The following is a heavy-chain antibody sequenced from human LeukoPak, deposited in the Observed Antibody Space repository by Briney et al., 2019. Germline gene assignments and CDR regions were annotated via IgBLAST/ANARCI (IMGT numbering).Heavy chain of an antibody. J-gene: IGHJ4*02. CDR1: GCSVSSDSYY. CDR3: ARRQRDYTFDY. V-gene: IGHV4-61*02. D-gene: IGHD4-11*01. Sequence: QVHLQESGPGLVRPSQTLSLTCTVSGCSVSSDSYYWRWLRQPAGTGLAWIGRIWPSGSTYYNPSLKRRVTISVDTSKNQFSLKLSSVTAADTAVYYCARRQRDYTFDYWGQGTLVTVSS. CDR2: IWPSGST.